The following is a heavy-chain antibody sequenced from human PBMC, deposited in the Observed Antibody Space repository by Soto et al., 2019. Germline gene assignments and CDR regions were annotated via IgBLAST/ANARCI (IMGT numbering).Heavy chain of an antibody. D-gene: IGHD3-16*01. CDR2: VFYTGTT. CDR3: ARRGGSAGWHDY. J-gene: IGHJ4*02. CDR1: HGSISSYY. Sequence: SETLSLTCTVSHGSISSYYWSWVRQPPGKGLEWIGYVFYTGTTNYNPSLKSRVTISVDTSKNQFSLRVNSVTSADTAMYYCARRGGSAGWHDYWGQGTLVTVS. V-gene: IGHV4-59*01.